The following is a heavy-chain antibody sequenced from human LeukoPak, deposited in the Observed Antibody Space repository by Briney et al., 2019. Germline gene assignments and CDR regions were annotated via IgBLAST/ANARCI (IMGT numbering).Heavy chain of an antibody. CDR3: AKGTGEVVRGVISTHPFDY. V-gene: IGHV3-23*01. CDR2: ISGSGGST. Sequence: GGSLRLSCAASGFTFSSYAMSWVRQAPGKGLEWVSAISGSGGSTYYADSVKGRFTISRDNSKNTLYLQMNRLRAEDTAVYYCAKGTGEVVRGVISTHPFDYWGQGTLVTVSS. CDR1: GFTFSSYA. J-gene: IGHJ4*02. D-gene: IGHD3-10*01.